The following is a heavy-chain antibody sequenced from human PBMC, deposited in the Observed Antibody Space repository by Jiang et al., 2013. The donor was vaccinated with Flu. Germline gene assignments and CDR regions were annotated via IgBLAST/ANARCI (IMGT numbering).Heavy chain of an antibody. V-gene: IGHV1-2*02. CDR1: GYTFTDYY. CDR3: ARSLVLSSWYEVDY. CDR2: INPKSGGT. J-gene: IGHJ4*02. D-gene: IGHD6-13*01. Sequence: SGAEVKKPGASVKVSCKASGYTFTDYYIHWVRQAPGQGLEWMGWINPKSGGTNYAQKFQGRVTMTRDTSLSTAYMDLSSVRSDDTAVFYCARSLVLSSWYEVDYWGQGTLVTVSS.